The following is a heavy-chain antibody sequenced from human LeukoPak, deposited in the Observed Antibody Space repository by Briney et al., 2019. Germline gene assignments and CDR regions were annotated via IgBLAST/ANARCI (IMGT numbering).Heavy chain of an antibody. D-gene: IGHD1-14*01. CDR1: GFTFSSYA. CDR3: ARAHRDYYDY. Sequence: PGGSLRLSCAASGFTFSSYAMSWVRQAPGKGLEWVANIKQDGSEKYYVDSVKGRFTISRDNAKNSLYLQMNSLRAEDTAVYYCARAHRDYYDYWGQGTLVTVSS. V-gene: IGHV3-7*03. CDR2: IKQDGSEK. J-gene: IGHJ4*02.